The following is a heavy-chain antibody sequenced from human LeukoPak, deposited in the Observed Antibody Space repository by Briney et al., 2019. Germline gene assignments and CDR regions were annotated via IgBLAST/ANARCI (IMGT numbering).Heavy chain of an antibody. CDR1: GGSFSGYY. Sequence: SETLSLTCAVYGGSFSGYYWSWIRQPPGKGLEWIGEINHSGSTNYNPSLKSRVTISVDTSKNQFSLKLSSVTAADTAVYYCARGIVAIRYYYYYMDVWGKGTTVTVSS. D-gene: IGHD2-15*01. CDR2: INHSGST. V-gene: IGHV4-34*01. CDR3: ARGIVAIRYYYYYMDV. J-gene: IGHJ6*03.